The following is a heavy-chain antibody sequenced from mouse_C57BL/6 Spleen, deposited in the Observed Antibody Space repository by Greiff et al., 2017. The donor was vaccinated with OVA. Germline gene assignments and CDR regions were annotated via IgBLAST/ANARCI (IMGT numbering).Heavy chain of an antibody. D-gene: IGHD2-4*01. CDR1: GYTFTSYW. CDR3: AVSTMSTTKGYAMDY. J-gene: IGHJ4*01. V-gene: IGHV1-52*01. Sequence: VQLQQPGAELVRPGSSVKLSCKASGYTFTSYWMHWVKQRPIQGLEWIGNIDPSDSETHYNQKFKDKATLTVDKSSSTAYMQLSSLTSEDSAVYYCAVSTMSTTKGYAMDYWGQGTSVTVSS. CDR2: IDPSDSET.